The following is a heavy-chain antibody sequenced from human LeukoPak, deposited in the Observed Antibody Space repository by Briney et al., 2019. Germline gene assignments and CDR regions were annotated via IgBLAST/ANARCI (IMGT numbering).Heavy chain of an antibody. V-gene: IGHV3-23*01. CDR1: KFNFNSYG. D-gene: IGHD1-1*01. Sequence: SGGSLRLSCTTSKFNFNSYGMTWVRQAPGKGLEWVSSISGSGGSTQYAASVQGRFTISRDNAKNSLYLQMNSLRAEDTAVYYCARHQYKSHVFDIWGQGTMVTVSS. CDR2: ISGSGGST. J-gene: IGHJ3*02. CDR3: ARHQYKSHVFDI.